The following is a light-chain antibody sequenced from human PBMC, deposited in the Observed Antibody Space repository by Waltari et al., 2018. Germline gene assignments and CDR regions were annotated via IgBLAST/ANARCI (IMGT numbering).Light chain of an antibody. V-gene: IGKV3-20*01. Sequence: EIVLTQSPGTLSRSSGERDTLSCRTSQSISKYLAWYQQKPGQAPRLLIYHASSRATGIPDRCSGSVSGTDFSLTISRLEPEDFAVYYCQHYESLPVTFGQGTKVEIK. J-gene: IGKJ1*01. CDR3: QHYESLPVT. CDR1: QSISKY. CDR2: HAS.